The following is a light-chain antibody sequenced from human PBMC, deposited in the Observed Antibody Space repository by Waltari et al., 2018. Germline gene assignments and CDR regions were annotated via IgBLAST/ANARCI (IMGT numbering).Light chain of an antibody. Sequence: QSVLTQPPSVSGTPGQGVTISCSGTSPNIGTTYVYWYQQLPRTAPNLLIFRNDQRPSGVPDRFSASKSGTSASLAISGLRSEDEADYYCAAWDDGLSGPVFGGGTKLTVL. CDR2: RND. CDR3: AAWDDGLSGPV. V-gene: IGLV1-47*01. CDR1: SPNIGTTY. J-gene: IGLJ3*02.